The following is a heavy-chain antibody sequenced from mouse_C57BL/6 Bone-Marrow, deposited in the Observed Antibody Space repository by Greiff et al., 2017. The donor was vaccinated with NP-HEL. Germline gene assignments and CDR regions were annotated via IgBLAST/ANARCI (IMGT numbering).Heavy chain of an antibody. CDR1: GYTFTSYW. J-gene: IGHJ4*01. V-gene: IGHV1-69*01. Sequence: QVQLQQPGAELVMPGASVKLSCKASGYTFTSYWMHWVKQRPGQGLEWIGEIDPSDSYTNYNQKFKGKSTVTVDKSSSTAYMQLSSLTSDDSAVYYCAIPSIYSYDMDYWGQGTSVTVSS. CDR2: IDPSDSYT. CDR3: AIPSIYSYDMDY.